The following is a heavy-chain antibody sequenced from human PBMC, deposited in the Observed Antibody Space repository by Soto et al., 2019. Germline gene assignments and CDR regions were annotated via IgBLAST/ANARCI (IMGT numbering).Heavy chain of an antibody. D-gene: IGHD3-10*01. CDR1: GGSISSGGYY. CDR2: IYYSGST. CDR3: ASHTMVRGVNAFDI. J-gene: IGHJ3*02. Sequence: QVQLQESGPGLVKPSQTLSLTCTVSGGSISSGGYYWSWIRQHPGKGLEWIGYIYYSGSTYYNPSLKSRVTISVDTSKNQFSLKLRSVTAADTAVYYCASHTMVRGVNAFDIWGQGTMVTVSS. V-gene: IGHV4-31*03.